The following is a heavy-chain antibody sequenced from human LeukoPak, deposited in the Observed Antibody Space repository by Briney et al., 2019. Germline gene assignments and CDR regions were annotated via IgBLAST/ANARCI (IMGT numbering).Heavy chain of an antibody. J-gene: IGHJ3*02. D-gene: IGHD1-26*01. Sequence: PSETLSLTCAVYGGSFSGYYWSWIRQPPGKGLEWIGEINHSGSTNYNPPLKSRVTISVDTSKNQFSLKLSSVTAADTAVYYCARARIVGATTGAFDIWGQGTMVTVSS. CDR1: GGSFSGYY. CDR2: INHSGST. V-gene: IGHV4-34*01. CDR3: ARARIVGATTGAFDI.